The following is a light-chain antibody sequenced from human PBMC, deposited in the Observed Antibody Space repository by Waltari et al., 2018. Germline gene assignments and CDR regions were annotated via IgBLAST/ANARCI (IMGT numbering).Light chain of an antibody. Sequence: QSALTQPASVSGSPGQSITISCAGTSSDVGRYDLFSWYQHHPDKAPKLLIDAVTKRPSGVSNRFSGSKSGNTASLTISGLQAEDEATYYCCSYLERTVFGGGTKLTVL. V-gene: IGLV2-23*02. CDR2: AVT. CDR3: CSYLERTV. J-gene: IGLJ2*01. CDR1: SSDVGRYDL.